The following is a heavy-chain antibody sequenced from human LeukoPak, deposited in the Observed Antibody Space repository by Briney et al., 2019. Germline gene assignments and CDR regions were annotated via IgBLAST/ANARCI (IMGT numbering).Heavy chain of an antibody. Sequence: SETLSLTCTVSGGSISSYYWSWIRQPAGKGLEWIGRIYTSGSTNYNPSLKSRVTMSVDTSKNQYSLKLTSVTAADTAVYYCARDTYYYGSGTYYFNYWGQGTLVTVSS. D-gene: IGHD3-10*01. J-gene: IGHJ4*02. CDR1: GGSISSYY. V-gene: IGHV4-4*07. CDR2: IYTSGST. CDR3: ARDTYYYGSGTYYFNY.